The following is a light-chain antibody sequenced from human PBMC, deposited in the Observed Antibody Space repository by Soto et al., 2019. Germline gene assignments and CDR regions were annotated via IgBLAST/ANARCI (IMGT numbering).Light chain of an antibody. CDR3: QQYYASPLT. V-gene: IGKV4-1*01. CDR2: WAS. Sequence: DIVMTPSPDSLAVSLGERATINCRSTQSVLSSSNNKNFLAWFQQRPGQPPKFLIYWASTRESGVPDRFSGSGSGTDFTLTISSLQAEDVAVYYCQQYYASPLTFGVGTKVEIK. CDR1: QSVLSSSNNKNF. J-gene: IGKJ4*01.